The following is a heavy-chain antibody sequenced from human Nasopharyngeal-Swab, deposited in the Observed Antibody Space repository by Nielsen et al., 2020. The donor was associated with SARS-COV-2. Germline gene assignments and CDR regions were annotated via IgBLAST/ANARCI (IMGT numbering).Heavy chain of an antibody. V-gene: IGHV4-61*01. J-gene: IGHJ6*02. Sequence: SQTLSLTCTVSGGSVSSESYYWTWFRKSPGKGLDWIGYIYYSGSSSYNPSLKSRVTISVDMSKNQFSLKLTSVTAADTAVYYCARDTVHYGMDVWGQGTMVTVSS. CDR2: IYYSGSS. CDR3: ARDTVHYGMDV. D-gene: IGHD4-11*01. CDR1: GGSVSSESYY.